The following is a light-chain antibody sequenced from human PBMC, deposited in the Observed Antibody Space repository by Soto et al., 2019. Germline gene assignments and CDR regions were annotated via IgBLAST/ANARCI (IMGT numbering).Light chain of an antibody. CDR1: QNISYSPNNKNY. V-gene: IGKV4-1*01. J-gene: IGKJ2*01. Sequence: DIVMTQSPDSLAVSLGERATINCKSSQNISYSPNNKNYLAWYQQKPGQPPKLLTYWASTRQSGVPDRFSGSGSETDFTLTISSVQSEDVAVYYCLQYYNSYTFGQGTKLEI. CDR2: WAS. CDR3: LQYYNSYT.